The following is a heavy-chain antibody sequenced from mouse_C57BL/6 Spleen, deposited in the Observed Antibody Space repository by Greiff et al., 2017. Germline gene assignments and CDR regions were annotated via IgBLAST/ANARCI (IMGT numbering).Heavy chain of an antibody. Sequence: QVQLKESGPELVKPGASVKLSCKASGYAFSSSWMNWVKQRPGKGLEWIGRIYPGDGDTNYNGKFKGKATLTADKSSSTAYMQLSSLTSEDSAVYFCARAEIYYDYDPFAYWGQGTLVTVSA. CDR1: GYAFSSSW. D-gene: IGHD2-4*01. CDR3: ARAEIYYDYDPFAY. J-gene: IGHJ3*01. CDR2: IYPGDGDT. V-gene: IGHV1-82*01.